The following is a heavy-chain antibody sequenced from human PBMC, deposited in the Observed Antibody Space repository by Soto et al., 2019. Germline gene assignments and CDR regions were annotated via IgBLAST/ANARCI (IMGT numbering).Heavy chain of an antibody. CDR3: AREVSATPYFEY. D-gene: IGHD2-15*01. J-gene: IGHJ4*02. V-gene: IGHV4-31*03. CDR1: GASVNNVGYY. Sequence: QVHLQGSGPRLVRPSQTLSLTCTVSGASVNNVGYYWDWLRQSPGKGLEWIGYVYFTGATSYNPSLEGRATSSVDTSTNRFSLRLTSVPAADTAIYFCAREVSATPYFEYLAQGIPVAVSS. CDR2: VYFTGAT.